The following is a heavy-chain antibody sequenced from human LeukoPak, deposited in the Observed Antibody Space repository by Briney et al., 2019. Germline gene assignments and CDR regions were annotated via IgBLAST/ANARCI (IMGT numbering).Heavy chain of an antibody. J-gene: IGHJ5*02. CDR3: ARYLYYYGSGSYSWFDP. V-gene: IGHV1-2*07. CDR2: INPNSGGT. D-gene: IGHD3-10*01. Sequence: GASVKVSCKASGYTFTGYYMHWVRQAPGQGLEWMGWINPNSGGTNYAHKFQGRVTMTRDTSISTAYMELSRLRSDDTAVYSCARYLYYYGSGSYSWFDPWGQGTLVTVSS. CDR1: GYTFTGYY.